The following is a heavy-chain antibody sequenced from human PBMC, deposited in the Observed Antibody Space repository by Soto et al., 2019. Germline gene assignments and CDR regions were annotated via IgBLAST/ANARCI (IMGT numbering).Heavy chain of an antibody. CDR2: TYYRSKWFY. Sequence: SQTLSLTCAISGDSVSSYSAAWSWIRQSPSRGLEWLGRTYYRSKWFYDYAVSVKSRITISPDTSKNQFSLQLTSVTPEDTAVYYCGRAVTGRVDYWGQGTLVTVSS. V-gene: IGHV6-1*01. CDR3: GRAVTGRVDY. J-gene: IGHJ4*02. D-gene: IGHD6-19*01. CDR1: GDSVSSYSAA.